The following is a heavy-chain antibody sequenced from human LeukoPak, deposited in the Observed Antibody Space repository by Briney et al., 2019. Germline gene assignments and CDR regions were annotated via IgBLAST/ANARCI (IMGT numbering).Heavy chain of an antibody. D-gene: IGHD2-15*01. CDR1: GFTFNSYA. Sequence: PGGSLRLSCAASGFTFNSYAMSWVRQAPGKGLEWVSAISPSGTDTYYADSVKGRFTVSRDNSENTLFLQMNSLRAEDTAIYYCAKDTDVVVPEYFQYWGQGTLVTVSS. V-gene: IGHV3-23*01. J-gene: IGHJ1*01. CDR2: ISPSGTDT. CDR3: AKDTDVVVPEYFQY.